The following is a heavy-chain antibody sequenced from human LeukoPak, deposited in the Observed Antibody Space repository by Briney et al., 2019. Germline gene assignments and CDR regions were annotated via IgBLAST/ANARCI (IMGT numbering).Heavy chain of an antibody. CDR3: ARITFVVEGYGMDV. D-gene: IGHD2-21*01. CDR2: VFYSGGT. V-gene: IGHV4-59*08. Sequence: PSETLSLTCTVSGGSVTGYYWSWIRQPPGKGLEWIGYVFYSGGTLYNPSLKSRVTISVDTSKTQFSLKLTSVTAADTAVYYCARITFVVEGYGMDVWGQGTTVTVSS. J-gene: IGHJ6*02. CDR1: GGSVTGYY.